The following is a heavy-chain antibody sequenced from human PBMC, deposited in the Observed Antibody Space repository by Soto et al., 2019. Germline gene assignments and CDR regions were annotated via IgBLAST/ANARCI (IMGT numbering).Heavy chain of an antibody. CDR2: MYSGGTT. CDR1: GFTVSSSY. Sequence: EVQLVESGGGLIQPGGSLRLSCAASGFTVSSSYMSWVRQAPGKGPEWVSIMYSGGTTYYADSVRGRFTISRDNAKNTLYLQMTSLVAPDTAVYYWARDGGSTLLPRYGMNVWGQGTTVTVSS. J-gene: IGHJ6*02. D-gene: IGHD3-16*01. V-gene: IGHV3-53*01. CDR3: ARDGGSTLLPRYGMNV.